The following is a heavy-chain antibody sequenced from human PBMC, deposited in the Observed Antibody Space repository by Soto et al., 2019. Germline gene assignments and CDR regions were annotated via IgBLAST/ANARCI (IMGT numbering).Heavy chain of an antibody. CDR1: GFTVSSNY. Sequence: GGSLILSCAASGFTVSSNYMSWVRQAPGKGLEWVSVIYSGGSTYYADSVKGRFTISRDNSKNTLYLQMNSLRAEDTAVYYCARDRTSVPAAPCYSCYCMDVWGKGTTVTVSS. CDR3: ARDRTSVPAAPCYSCYCMDV. D-gene: IGHD2-2*01. V-gene: IGHV3-66*01. J-gene: IGHJ6*03. CDR2: IYSGGST.